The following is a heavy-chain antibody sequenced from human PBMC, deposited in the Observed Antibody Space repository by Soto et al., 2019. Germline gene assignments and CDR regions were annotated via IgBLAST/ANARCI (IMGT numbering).Heavy chain of an antibody. J-gene: IGHJ4*02. CDR2: TYYRSKWSA. CDR3: ARGGIAAARNLYY. Sequence: QVQLQQSGPGLVKPSQTLSLTCAISGDSVSSNSVSWNWIRQSPSRGLEWLGRTYYRSKWSADYAVSVKSRITINPDTTNNQCSLQLNSVTPEDTAVYYCARGGIAAARNLYYWGQGTLVTVSS. CDR1: GDSVSSNSVS. D-gene: IGHD6-13*01. V-gene: IGHV6-1*01.